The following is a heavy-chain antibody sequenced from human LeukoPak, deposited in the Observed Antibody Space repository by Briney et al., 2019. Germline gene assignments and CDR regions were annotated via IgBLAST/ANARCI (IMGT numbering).Heavy chain of an antibody. CDR2: IYHSGST. V-gene: IGHV4-30-2*01. CDR3: ARGAYCGGGSCHTQLDY. Sequence: PSETLSLTCTASGGSISSGGYYWSWIRQPPGKGLEWIGYIYHSGSTYYNPSLKSRVTISVDRSKNQFSLKLSSVTAADTAVYYCARGAYCGGGSCHTQLDYWGQGTLVTVSS. D-gene: IGHD2-15*01. J-gene: IGHJ4*02. CDR1: GGSISSGGYY.